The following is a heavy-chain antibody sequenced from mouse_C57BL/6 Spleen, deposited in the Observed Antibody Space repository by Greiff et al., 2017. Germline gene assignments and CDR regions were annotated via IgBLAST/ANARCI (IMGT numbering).Heavy chain of an antibody. J-gene: IGHJ1*03. CDR2: IRNKANGYTT. CDR3: ARYSYYYGSSYWYFDV. CDR1: GFTFTDYY. D-gene: IGHD1-1*01. V-gene: IGHV7-3*01. Sequence: EVMLVESGGGLVQPGGSLSLSCAASGFTFTDYYMSWVRQPPGKALEWLGFIRNKANGYTTEYSASVKGRFTISRDNSQSILSLQMNALRAEDSATYYCARYSYYYGSSYWYFDVWGTGTTVTVSS.